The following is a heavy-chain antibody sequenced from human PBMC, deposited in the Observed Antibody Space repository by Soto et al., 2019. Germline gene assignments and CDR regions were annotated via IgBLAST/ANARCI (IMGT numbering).Heavy chain of an antibody. V-gene: IGHV1-69*01. D-gene: IGHD1-26*01. CDR2: IIPIFGTA. Sequence: QVQLVQSGAEVKKPGSSVKVSCKASGGTFSSYSFNWVRQAPGQGLEWMGEIIPIFGTANYAQKFQGRVTITADEATSTAYMELSSLRSQDTAVYYCARDGGRHSAGIDYWGQGTLVTVSS. J-gene: IGHJ4*02. CDR1: GGTFSSYS. CDR3: ARDGGRHSAGIDY.